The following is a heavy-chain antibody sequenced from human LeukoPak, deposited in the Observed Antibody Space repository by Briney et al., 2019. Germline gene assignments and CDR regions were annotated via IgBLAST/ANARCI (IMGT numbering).Heavy chain of an antibody. J-gene: IGHJ4*02. CDR3: ARAPTVTTVFDY. V-gene: IGHV4-4*02. D-gene: IGHD4-17*01. CDR1: GGSISSGNW. CDR2: IYHTGNT. Sequence: SETLSLTCAVSGGSISSGNWWSWVRQPPGKGLEWIGEIYHTGNTNYNPSLKSRVTISVDKSNNQFSLKLNSVTAADTAEYYCARAPTVTTVFDYWGQGTLVTVSS.